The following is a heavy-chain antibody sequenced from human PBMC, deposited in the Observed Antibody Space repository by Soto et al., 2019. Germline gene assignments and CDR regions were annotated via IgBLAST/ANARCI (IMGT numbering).Heavy chain of an antibody. D-gene: IGHD3-3*01. V-gene: IGHV5-51*01. Sequence: RGESLKISCKGSGYSFTSYWIGWVRQMPGKGLEWMGIIYPGDSDTRYSPSFQGQVTISADKSISTAYLQWSSLKASDTAMYYCARQAYDFWSGLSFYYYYYGMDVWGQGTTVTVSS. CDR2: IYPGDSDT. CDR1: GYSFTSYW. CDR3: ARQAYDFWSGLSFYYYYYGMDV. J-gene: IGHJ6*02.